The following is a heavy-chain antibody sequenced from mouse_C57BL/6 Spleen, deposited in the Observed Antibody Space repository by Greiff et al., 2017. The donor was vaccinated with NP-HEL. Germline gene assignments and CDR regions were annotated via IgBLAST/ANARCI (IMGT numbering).Heavy chain of an antibody. CDR3: ARDYYGSARAVDY. D-gene: IGHD1-1*01. V-gene: IGHV5-4*01. Sequence: EVQLVESGGGLVKPGGSLKLSCAASGFTFSSYAMSWVRQTPEQRLEWVATISDGGSYTYYPDNVKGRFSSARDNAKNNLYLQMSHLKSEDTAMYYCARDYYGSARAVDYWGQGTSVTVSS. CDR1: GFTFSSYA. J-gene: IGHJ4*01. CDR2: ISDGGSYT.